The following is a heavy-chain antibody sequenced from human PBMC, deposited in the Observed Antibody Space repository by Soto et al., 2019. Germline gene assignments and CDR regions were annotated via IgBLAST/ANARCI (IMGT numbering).Heavy chain of an antibody. Sequence: REALKISCKGSGYSFTDYLIGWVRQTPGKGLEWMGIIYPDDSDIRYSPTFQGQVTISADKSINTAYLQWSSLKASDTAMYYCARQWSSRVERPRHYFDYWGQGTPVTVSS. D-gene: IGHD1-1*01. J-gene: IGHJ4*02. CDR1: GYSFTDYL. V-gene: IGHV5-51*01. CDR2: IYPDDSDI. CDR3: ARQWSSRVERPRHYFDY.